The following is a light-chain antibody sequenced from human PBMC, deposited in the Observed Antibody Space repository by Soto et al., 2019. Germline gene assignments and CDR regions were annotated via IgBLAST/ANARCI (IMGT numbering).Light chain of an antibody. V-gene: IGKV3-20*01. J-gene: IGKJ1*01. CDR1: QTVSSNY. CDR2: GAF. Sequence: EILLTQSPGTLSLSPGERATLSCRASQTVSSNYLAWCQQKPGQAPRLLIYGAFKRATGIPDRFSGSGSGTDFTLTISRMEPEDFAVYCCQQYGSSPRTFGQGTKVDNK. CDR3: QQYGSSPRT.